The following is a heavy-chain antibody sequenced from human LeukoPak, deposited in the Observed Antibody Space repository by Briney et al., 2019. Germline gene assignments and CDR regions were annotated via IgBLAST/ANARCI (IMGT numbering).Heavy chain of an antibody. Sequence: PGGSLRLSCEASGFTFSTYSMNWVRQHPGKGLEWVSSISGSGGSTYYADSVKGRFSISRDNSKNTLDLQMTGLRAEDTALYYCAKGGQNYDFWRFDYWGQGTLVTVSS. J-gene: IGHJ4*02. V-gene: IGHV3-23*01. D-gene: IGHD3-3*01. CDR2: ISGSGGST. CDR1: GFTFSTYS. CDR3: AKGGQNYDFWRFDY.